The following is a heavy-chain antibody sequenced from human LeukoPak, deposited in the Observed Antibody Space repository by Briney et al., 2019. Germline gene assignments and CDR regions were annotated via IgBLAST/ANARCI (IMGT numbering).Heavy chain of an antibody. J-gene: IGHJ4*02. D-gene: IGHD3-3*01. CDR3: ATEGLRFLEWLN. CDR1: GGSISSYY. Sequence: SETLSLTCTVSGGSISSYYWSWIRQPPGKGLEWIGYIYCSGSTNYNPSLKSRVTISVDTSTNQFSLKLSSVTAADTAVYYCATEGLRFLEWLNWGQGTLVTVSS. V-gene: IGHV4-59*01. CDR2: IYCSGST.